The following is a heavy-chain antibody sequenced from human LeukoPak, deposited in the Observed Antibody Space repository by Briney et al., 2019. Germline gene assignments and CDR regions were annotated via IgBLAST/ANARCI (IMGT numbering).Heavy chain of an antibody. CDR3: ARGGTYALV. D-gene: IGHD3-16*01. CDR1: GFTFRSYA. Sequence: PGGSLRLSCAASGFTFRSYAMSWVRQPPGKGLEWIGSIYYSGSTYYNPSLKSRVTISVDTSKNQFSLKLSSVTAADTAVYYCARGGTYALVWGQGTLVTVSS. J-gene: IGHJ4*02. V-gene: IGHV4-39*07. CDR2: IYYSGST.